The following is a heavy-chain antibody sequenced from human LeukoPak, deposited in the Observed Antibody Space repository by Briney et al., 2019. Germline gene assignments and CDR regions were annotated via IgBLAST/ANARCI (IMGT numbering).Heavy chain of an antibody. Sequence: SETLSLTCTVSGGSMTTNYWSWIRQPPVNGLEWIGYIYYSGSTNYNPSLKSRVTISVDTSKNQFSLKLTSVTAADTAVYYCARRRYGDYFDYWGQGTLVTVSS. V-gene: IGHV4-59*01. J-gene: IGHJ4*02. CDR3: ARRRYGDYFDY. CDR2: IYYSGST. CDR1: GGSMTTNY. D-gene: IGHD4-17*01.